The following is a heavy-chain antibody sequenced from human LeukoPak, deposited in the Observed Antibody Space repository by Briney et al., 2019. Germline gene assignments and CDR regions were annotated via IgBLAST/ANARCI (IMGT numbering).Heavy chain of an antibody. V-gene: IGHV1-8*03. CDR3: AKDRSGVVVPPAGFDY. CDR2: MNPNSGNT. J-gene: IGHJ4*02. CDR1: GYTFTSYD. D-gene: IGHD2-2*01. Sequence: ASVKVSCKASGYTFTSYDINWVRQATGQGLEWMGWMNPNSGNTGYAQKFQGRVTITRNTSISTAYMELSSLRSEDTALYYCAKDRSGVVVPPAGFDYWGQGTLVTVSS.